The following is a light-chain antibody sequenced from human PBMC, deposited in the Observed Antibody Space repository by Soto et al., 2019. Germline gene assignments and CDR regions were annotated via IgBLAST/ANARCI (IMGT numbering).Light chain of an antibody. CDR3: QQYNNWLMLS. CDR1: QSVSSSY. CDR2: GAS. V-gene: IGKV3-20*01. Sequence: EIVLTQSPGTLSLSPGERATLSCRSSQSVSSSYLAWYQQKPGQAPRLLIYGASSRATGIPDRFSGSGSGTDFTLTISRLEPEDFATYYCQQYNNWLMLSFGGGTKVDIK. J-gene: IGKJ4*01.